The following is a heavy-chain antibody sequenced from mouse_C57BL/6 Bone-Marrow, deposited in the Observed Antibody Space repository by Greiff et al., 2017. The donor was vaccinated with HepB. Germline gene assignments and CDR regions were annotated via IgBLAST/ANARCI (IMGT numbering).Heavy chain of an antibody. D-gene: IGHD2-4*01. V-gene: IGHV1-81*01. J-gene: IGHJ3*01. CDR3: AVDPLSIYYDYARAY. CDR1: GYTFTSYG. Sequence: QVQLQQSGAELARPGASVKLSCKASGYTFTSYGISWVKQRTGQGLEWIGEIYPRSGNTHYNEKFKGKATLTADKSSSTAYMELRSLTSEDSAVYFCAVDPLSIYYDYARAYWGQGTLVTVSA. CDR2: IYPRSGNT.